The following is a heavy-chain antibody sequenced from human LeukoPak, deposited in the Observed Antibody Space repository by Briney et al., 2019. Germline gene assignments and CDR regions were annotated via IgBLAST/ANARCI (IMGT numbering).Heavy chain of an antibody. CDR3: ARGGIAVAIDY. CDR1: GGSISSGGYS. CDR2: IYYSGST. V-gene: IGHV4-31*03. J-gene: IGHJ4*02. Sequence: SETLSLTCTVSGGSISSGGYSWSWIRQHPGKGLEWIGYIYYSGSTYYNPSLKSRVTISVDTSKNQFSLKLSSVTAADTAVYYCARGGIAVAIDYWGQGTLVTVSS. D-gene: IGHD6-19*01.